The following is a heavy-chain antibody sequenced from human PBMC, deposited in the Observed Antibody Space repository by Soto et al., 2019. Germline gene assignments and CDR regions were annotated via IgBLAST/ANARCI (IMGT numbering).Heavy chain of an antibody. CDR3: ARDRYSSSWYGNWFDP. D-gene: IGHD6-13*01. CDR2: ISAYNGNT. Sequence: ASVKVSCKTSGYAFTNFGLSWVRQAPGQGLEWMGWISAYNGNTNYAQNFQGRVTMTTDTSTSTAYMELSSLRSEDTAVYYCARDRYSSSWYGNWFDPWGQGTLVTVSS. CDR1: GYAFTNFG. J-gene: IGHJ5*02. V-gene: IGHV1-18*01.